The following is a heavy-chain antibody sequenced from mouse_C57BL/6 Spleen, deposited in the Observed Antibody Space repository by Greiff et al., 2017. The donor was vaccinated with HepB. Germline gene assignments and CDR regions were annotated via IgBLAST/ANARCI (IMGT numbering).Heavy chain of an antibody. V-gene: IGHV1-75*01. D-gene: IGHD2-5*01. J-gene: IGHJ4*01. Sequence: VQLQQSGPELVKPGASVKISCKASGYTFTDYYINWVKQRPGQGLEWIGWIFPGSGSTYYNEKFKGKATLTVDKSSSTAYMLLSSLTSEDSAVYFWARSYYSNYIYAMDYWGQGTSVTVSS. CDR3: ARSYYSNYIYAMDY. CDR1: GYTFTDYY. CDR2: IFPGSGST.